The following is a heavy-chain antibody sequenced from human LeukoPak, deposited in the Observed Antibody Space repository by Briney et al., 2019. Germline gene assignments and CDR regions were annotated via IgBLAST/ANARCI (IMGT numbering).Heavy chain of an antibody. J-gene: IGHJ5*02. CDR1: GGSISSYY. Sequence: SETLSLTCTVSGGSISSYYWSWIRQPAGKGLEWIGRIYTSGSITYNTSLKSRVSMSVDTSKNQFSLKLSSVTAADTAVYYCARDSGTTGEVKFDPWGQGNLVTVSS. D-gene: IGHD3-10*01. V-gene: IGHV4-4*07. CDR2: IYTSGSI. CDR3: ARDSGTTGEVKFDP.